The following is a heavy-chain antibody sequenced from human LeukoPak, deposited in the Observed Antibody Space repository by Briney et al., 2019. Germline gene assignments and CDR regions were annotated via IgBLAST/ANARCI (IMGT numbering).Heavy chain of an antibody. CDR2: INPSGGST. CDR3: ARGGLRVMVYRLYYMDV. V-gene: IGHV1-46*01. Sequence: ASVKVSCKASGYTFTSYYMNWVRQAPGQGLEWMGIINPSGGSTSYAQKFQGRVTMTRDTSISTAYMELTRLRSDDTAVYYCARGGLRVMVYRLYYMDVWGKGTTVTVSS. D-gene: IGHD2-8*01. CDR1: GYTFTSYY. J-gene: IGHJ6*03.